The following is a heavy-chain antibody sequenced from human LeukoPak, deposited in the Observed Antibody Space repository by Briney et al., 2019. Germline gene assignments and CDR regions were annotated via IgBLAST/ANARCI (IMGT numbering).Heavy chain of an antibody. D-gene: IGHD6-13*01. CDR3: ARGRVGPLLYSSSWSSHYFDY. V-gene: IGHV4-34*01. CDR2: INHSGST. Sequence: PSETLSLTCAVYGGSFSGYYWSWIRQPPGKGLEWVGEINHSGSTNYNPSLKSRVTISVDTSKNQFSLKLSSVTAADTAVYYCARGRVGPLLYSSSWSSHYFDYWGQGTLVTVSS. CDR1: GGSFSGYY. J-gene: IGHJ4*02.